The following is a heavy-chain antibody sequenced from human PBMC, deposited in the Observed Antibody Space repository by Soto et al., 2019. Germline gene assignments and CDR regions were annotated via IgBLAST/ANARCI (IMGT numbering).Heavy chain of an antibody. CDR1: GFTFIDYY. CDR3: ARSGDNYNRLDY. Sequence: AWGSLRLSCEGSGFTFIDYYIIFIRQAPGKWLEWISYSSNSGTFSRYADSVEGRFSISRDNTKNLLYLQMNSLRAEDTAVYYCARSGDNYNRLDYWGQGTPVTVSS. CDR2: SSNSGTFS. V-gene: IGHV3-11*06. D-gene: IGHD1-1*01. J-gene: IGHJ4*02.